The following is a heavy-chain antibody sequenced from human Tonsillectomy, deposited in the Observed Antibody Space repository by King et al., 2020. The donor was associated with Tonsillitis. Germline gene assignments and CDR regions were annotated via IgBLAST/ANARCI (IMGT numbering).Heavy chain of an antibody. CDR2: ISNIDDIT. CDR1: GFTFSSYA. D-gene: IGHD3-10*01. CDR3: AKRFGANAGAFDY. V-gene: IGHV3-23*04. Sequence: VQLVESGGGLVQPGESLRLSCAASGFTFSSYAMSWVRQAPGKGLELVSGISNIDDITYYTDSVKGRFTISRDLSKNTLYLLMTSLRAEDPAVYYCAKRFGANAGAFDYWGQGTLVSVSS. J-gene: IGHJ4*02.